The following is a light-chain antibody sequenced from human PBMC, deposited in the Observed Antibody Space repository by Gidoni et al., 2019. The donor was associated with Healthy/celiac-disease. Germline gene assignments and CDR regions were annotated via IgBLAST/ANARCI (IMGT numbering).Light chain of an antibody. CDR2: KAS. Sequence: DIQMTQSPSTLSASVGARVTITCRASQSISSWLAWYQQKPGKAPKLLIYKASSLESGVPSRFSGSRSGTEFTLTISSLQPDDFATYYCQQYNSYSRTFGQGTKVEIK. V-gene: IGKV1-5*03. CDR3: QQYNSYSRT. J-gene: IGKJ1*01. CDR1: QSISSW.